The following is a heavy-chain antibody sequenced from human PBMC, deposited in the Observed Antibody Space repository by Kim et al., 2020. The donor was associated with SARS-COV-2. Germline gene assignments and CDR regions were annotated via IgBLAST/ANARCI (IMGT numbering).Heavy chain of an antibody. D-gene: IGHD3-9*01. CDR3: ARSRPSYLRYFDWGY. J-gene: IGHJ4*02. V-gene: IGHV1-46*01. Sequence: ASVKVSCKASGYTFTSYYMHWVRQAPGQGLEWMGIINPSGGSTSYAQKFQGRVTMTRDTSTSTVYMELSSLRSEDTAVYYCARSRPSYLRYFDWGYWGQGTLVTVSS. CDR2: INPSGGST. CDR1: GYTFTSYY.